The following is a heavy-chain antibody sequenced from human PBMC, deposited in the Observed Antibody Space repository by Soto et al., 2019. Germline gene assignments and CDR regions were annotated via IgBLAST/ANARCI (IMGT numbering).Heavy chain of an antibody. CDR1: GGSISSSSYF. V-gene: IGHV4-39*01. J-gene: IGHJ4*02. CDR2: MFYSGST. CDR3: ARHDYGGFGL. Sequence: SETLSLTCTVSGGSISSSSYFWGWIRQPPGKGLEWIGSMFYSGSTYYNPSLKSRVTISVDTSKNQFSLKLSSVTAADTAVYYCARHDYGGFGLWGQGTLVTVSS. D-gene: IGHD4-17*01.